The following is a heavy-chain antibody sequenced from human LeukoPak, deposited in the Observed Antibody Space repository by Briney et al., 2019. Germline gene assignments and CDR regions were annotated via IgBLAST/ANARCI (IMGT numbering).Heavy chain of an antibody. V-gene: IGHV1-69*05. CDR3: ARGRGHWDTNFDY. CDR2: IIPIFGTA. J-gene: IGHJ4*02. D-gene: IGHD5-18*01. CDR1: GGTFSSYA. Sequence: SVKVSCKASGGTFSSYAISWVRQAPGQGLEWMGGIIPIFGTANYAQKFQGRVTITTDESTSTAYMELSSLRSEDTAVHYCARGRGHWDTNFDYWGQGTLVTVSS.